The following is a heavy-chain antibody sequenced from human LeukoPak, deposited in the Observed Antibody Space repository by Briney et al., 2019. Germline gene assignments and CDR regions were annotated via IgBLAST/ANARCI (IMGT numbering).Heavy chain of an antibody. CDR3: AKDLQPSSNFGVASYLDY. CDR2: ISGSGGST. V-gene: IGHV3-23*01. Sequence: GGSLRLSCAASGFTFSSYAMSWVRQAPGKGLEWVSAISGSGGSTYYADSVKGRFTISRDNSKNTLYLQMNSLRAEDTAVYYCAKDLQPSSNFGVASYLDYWGQGTLVTVSS. CDR1: GFTFSSYA. J-gene: IGHJ4*02. D-gene: IGHD3-3*01.